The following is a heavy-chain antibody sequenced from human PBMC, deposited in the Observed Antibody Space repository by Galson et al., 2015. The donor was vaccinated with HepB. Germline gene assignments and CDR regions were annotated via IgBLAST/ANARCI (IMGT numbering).Heavy chain of an antibody. CDR3: LSGGGPSNDVFDY. V-gene: IGHV3-74*01. Sequence: SLRLSCAASGFTFSIFRMHWVRQAPGKGLVWVSHISGDGSHTNYADFVRGRFSISRDNAKNTLYLQMDSLRAEDTAVYYCLSGGGPSNDVFDYWCQGTLVTVSS. CDR2: ISGDGSHT. CDR1: GFTFSIFR. D-gene: IGHD1-1*01. J-gene: IGHJ4*02.